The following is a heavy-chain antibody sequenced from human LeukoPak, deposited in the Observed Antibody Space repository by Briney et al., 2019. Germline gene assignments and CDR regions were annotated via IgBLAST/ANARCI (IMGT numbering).Heavy chain of an antibody. Sequence: PSETLSLTCTVSGGSISSSSYYWGWIRQPPGKGLEWIGSIYYSGSTYYNPSLKSRVTISVDTSKNQFSLKLSSVTAADTAVYYCASPTPGGATTGWGQGTLVTVSS. V-gene: IGHV4-39*01. D-gene: IGHD1-26*01. CDR1: GGSISSSSYY. CDR3: ASPTPGGATTG. CDR2: IYYSGST. J-gene: IGHJ4*02.